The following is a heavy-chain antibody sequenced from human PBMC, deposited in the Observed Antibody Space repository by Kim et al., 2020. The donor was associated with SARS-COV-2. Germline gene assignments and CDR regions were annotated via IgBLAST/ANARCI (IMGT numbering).Heavy chain of an antibody. D-gene: IGHD3-10*01. Sequence: GGSRLSCAASGFTFSSYSMNWVRQAPGKGLEWVSSISSSSSYIYYADSVKGRFTISRDNAKNSLYLQMNSLRAEDTAVYYCARGTLWFGEFPRGMDVWGQGTTVTVSS. CDR1: GFTFSSYS. J-gene: IGHJ6*02. CDR3: ARGTLWFGEFPRGMDV. CDR2: ISSSSSYI. V-gene: IGHV3-21*01.